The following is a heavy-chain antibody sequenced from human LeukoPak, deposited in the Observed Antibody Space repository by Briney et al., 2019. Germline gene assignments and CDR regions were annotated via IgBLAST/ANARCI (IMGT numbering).Heavy chain of an antibody. Sequence: PGGSLRLSCAASVFTFSSYSMIWVLQAPGKGLEGGSTLSGRCGSTYYADSVQGRFTISRNNSKNTLYLKMNSLRAEDTAVYYCAKDSANMIGVISKTPRGQLDSWGQGTLVTVSS. J-gene: IGHJ4*02. V-gene: IGHV3-23*01. CDR3: AKDSANMIGVISKTPRGQLDS. D-gene: IGHD3-22*01. CDR1: VFTFSSYS. CDR2: LSGRCGST.